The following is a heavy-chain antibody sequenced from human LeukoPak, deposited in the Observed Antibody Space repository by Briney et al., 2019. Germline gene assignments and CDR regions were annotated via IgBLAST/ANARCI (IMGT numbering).Heavy chain of an antibody. CDR2: IYPGNSNT. Sequence: GESLKISCKGSGYSFTSYWIGWVRQMPGKGLEWIGIIYPGNSNTRYRPPFQGQVTISVDKSISTAYLQWSSLKASDTAMYYCGRLWGGGPSQNPFDYWGQGTLVTVSS. CDR3: GRLWGGGPSQNPFDY. J-gene: IGHJ4*02. D-gene: IGHD3-16*01. CDR1: GYSFTSYW. V-gene: IGHV5-51*01.